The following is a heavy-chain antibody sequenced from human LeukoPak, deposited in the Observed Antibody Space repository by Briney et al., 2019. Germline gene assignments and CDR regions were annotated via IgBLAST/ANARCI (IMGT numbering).Heavy chain of an antibody. CDR2: IIPIFGTA. V-gene: IGHV1-69*13. CDR1: GGTFSSYA. Sequence: SVKVSFKASGGTFSSYAISWVRQAPGQGLEWMGGIIPIFGTANYAQKFQGRVTITADESTSTAYMELSSLRSEDTAVYYCAREDYCSGGSCFVRAFDIWGQGTMVTVSS. D-gene: IGHD2-15*01. CDR3: AREDYCSGGSCFVRAFDI. J-gene: IGHJ3*02.